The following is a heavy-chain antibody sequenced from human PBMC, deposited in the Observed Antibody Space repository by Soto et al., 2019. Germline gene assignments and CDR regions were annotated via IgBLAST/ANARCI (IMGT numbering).Heavy chain of an antibody. D-gene: IGHD2-2*01. Sequence: SETLSLTCTVSGGSISSGGYYWSWIRQHPGKGLEWIGYIYYSGSTYYNPSLKSRVTISVDKSKNQFSLKLSSVTAADTAVYYCARDGGYCSSTSCYGTYYYYYGMDVWGQGTTVTVSS. CDR2: IYYSGST. CDR1: GGSISSGGYY. CDR3: ARDGGYCSSTSCYGTYYYYYGMDV. J-gene: IGHJ6*02. V-gene: IGHV4-31*03.